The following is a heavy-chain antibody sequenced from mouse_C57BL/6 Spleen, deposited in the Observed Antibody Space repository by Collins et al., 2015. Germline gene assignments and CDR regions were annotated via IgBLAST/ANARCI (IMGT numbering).Heavy chain of an antibody. V-gene: IGHV3-8*02. D-gene: IGHD1-1*01. Sequence: YYNPSLKSRISITRDTSKNQYYLQLNSVTTEDTATYYCATTVVYYAMDYWGQGTSVTVSS. J-gene: IGHJ4*01. CDR3: ATTVVYYAMDY.